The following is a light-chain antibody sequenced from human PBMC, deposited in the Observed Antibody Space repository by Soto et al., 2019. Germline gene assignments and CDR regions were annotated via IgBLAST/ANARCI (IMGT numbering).Light chain of an antibody. CDR3: QQYNNWPPWT. V-gene: IGKV3-15*01. Sequence: EIVLTQSPATLSLSPGERATLSCRASQSVSSSYLAWYQQKPGQAPRLLIYHASARATGIPARFSGSGSGTEFTLTISGLQPEDFAVYYCQQYNNWPPWTFGQGTKVDIK. CDR1: QSVSSSY. CDR2: HAS. J-gene: IGKJ1*01.